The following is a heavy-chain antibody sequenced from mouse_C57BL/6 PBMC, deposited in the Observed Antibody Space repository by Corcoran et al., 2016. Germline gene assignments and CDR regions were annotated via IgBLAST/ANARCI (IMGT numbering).Heavy chain of an antibody. J-gene: IGHJ1*03. Sequence: QVQLQESGPELVKAGASVKLSCKASGYTFTSYDINWVKQRPGQGLEWIGWIYPRDGSTKYNEKFKGKATLTVDTSSSTAYMELHSLTSEDSAVYFCASLRYFDVWGTGTTVTVSS. D-gene: IGHD2-10*01. CDR2: IYPRDGST. V-gene: IGHV1-85*01. CDR1: GYTFTSYD. CDR3: ASLRYFDV.